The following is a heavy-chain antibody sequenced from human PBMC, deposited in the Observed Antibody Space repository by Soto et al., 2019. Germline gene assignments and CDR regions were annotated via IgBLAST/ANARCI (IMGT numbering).Heavy chain of an antibody. CDR1: GFTFSSYA. V-gene: IGHV3-23*01. CDR2: ISGSGAGT. J-gene: IGHJ4*02. CDR3: AKSKAVFVAYDS. Sequence: EVQLLESGGGLVQPGESLRLSCAASGFTFSSYAMTWVRQAPGKGLEWVSAISGSGAGTYYADSVKGRFTISRDNPDNTLFLQMSSLRAEDTAVYYCAKSKAVFVAYDSWGQGTLVTVSS. D-gene: IGHD2-21*01.